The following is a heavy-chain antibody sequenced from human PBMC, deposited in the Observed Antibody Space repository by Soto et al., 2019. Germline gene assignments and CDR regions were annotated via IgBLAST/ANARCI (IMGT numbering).Heavy chain of an antibody. CDR3: AKRTVGWYFDL. J-gene: IGHJ2*01. CDR2: ISGSGGST. V-gene: IGHV3-23*01. D-gene: IGHD4-17*01. CDR1: FTFSSYA. Sequence: EVQLLESGGGLVQPGFTFSSYAMNWVRQAPGKGLEWVSVISGSGGSTYYADAVKGRFTNSRDNSKNTLYLQMNSLRAEDTAVYYCAKRTVGWYFDLWGRGTLVTVSS.